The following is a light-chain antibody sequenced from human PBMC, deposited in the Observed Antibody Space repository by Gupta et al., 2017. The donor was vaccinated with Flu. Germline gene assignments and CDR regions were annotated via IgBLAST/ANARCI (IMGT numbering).Light chain of an antibody. Sequence: PATPSVSPGERATLSCRASQSLNSNLAWYQQKPGQAPRLLIYGASTSATGIPARFSGSGSGTEFTLTISSLQSEDFAVYYCQQYNDWRLTFGQGTKLEIK. CDR1: QSLNSN. V-gene: IGKV3-15*01. CDR2: GAS. J-gene: IGKJ2*01. CDR3: QQYNDWRLT.